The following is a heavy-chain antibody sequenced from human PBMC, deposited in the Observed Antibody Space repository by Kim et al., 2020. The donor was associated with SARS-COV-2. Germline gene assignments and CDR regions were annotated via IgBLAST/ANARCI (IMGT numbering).Heavy chain of an antibody. J-gene: IGHJ5*02. D-gene: IGHD1-1*01. CDR1: GFTFSSYW. CDR2: IKQDGSEK. V-gene: IGHV3-7*01. CDR3: ARDLYNWNDFWFDP. Sequence: GGSLRLSCAASGFTFSSYWMSWVRQAPGKGLEWVANIKQDGSEKYYVDSVKGRFTISRDNAKNSLYLQMNSLRAEDTAVYYCARDLYNWNDFWFDPWGQGTLVIVSS.